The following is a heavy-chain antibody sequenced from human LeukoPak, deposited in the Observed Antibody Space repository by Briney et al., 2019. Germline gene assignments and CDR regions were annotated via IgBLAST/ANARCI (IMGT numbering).Heavy chain of an antibody. CDR3: AKDLYGDYMIDY. CDR2: ISGSDGST. CDR1: GFTFSSYA. Sequence: GGSLRLSCAASGFTFSSYAMSWVRQAPGKGLEWVSVISGSDGSTYYADSVKGRFTISRDNSKNTLYLQMNSLRAEDTAVYYCAKDLYGDYMIDYWGQGTLVTVCS. V-gene: IGHV3-23*01. J-gene: IGHJ4*02. D-gene: IGHD4-17*01.